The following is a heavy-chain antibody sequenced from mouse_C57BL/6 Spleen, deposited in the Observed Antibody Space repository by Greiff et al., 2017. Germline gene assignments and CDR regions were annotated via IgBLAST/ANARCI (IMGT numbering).Heavy chain of an antibody. J-gene: IGHJ4*01. CDR1: GYTFTDYY. V-gene: IGHV1-76*01. Sequence: QVQLQQSGAELVRPGASVKLSCKASGYTFTDYYINWVKQRPGQGLEWIARIYPGSGNTYYNEKFKGKATLTAEKSSSNAYMQLSSLTSEDSAVYFCARYDYDENYYAMDYWGQGTSVTVSS. D-gene: IGHD2-4*01. CDR3: ARYDYDENYYAMDY. CDR2: IYPGSGNT.